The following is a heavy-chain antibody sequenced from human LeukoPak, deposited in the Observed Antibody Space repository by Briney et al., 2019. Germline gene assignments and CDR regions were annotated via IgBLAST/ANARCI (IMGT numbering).Heavy chain of an antibody. CDR1: GGSISSHY. D-gene: IGHD4-17*01. J-gene: IGHJ6*03. Sequence: SETLSLTCTVSGGSISSHYWSWIRQPPGEGLEWIGYIYYSGSTNYNPSLKSRVTISVDTSKNQFSLKLSSVTAADTAVYYCARVRPGYYYYYMDVWGKGTTVTVSS. V-gene: IGHV4-59*11. CDR2: IYYSGST. CDR3: ARVRPGYYYYYMDV.